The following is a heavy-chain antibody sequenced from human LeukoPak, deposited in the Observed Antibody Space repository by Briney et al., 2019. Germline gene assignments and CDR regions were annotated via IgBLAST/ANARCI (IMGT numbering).Heavy chain of an antibody. V-gene: IGHV3-48*01. D-gene: IGHD2-2*01. CDR2: ISSSSSTI. CDR3: ARRHYQPRKGVDY. CDR1: GFIFTSYS. Sequence: GGSLRLSCAASGFIFTSYSMNWVRQAPGKGLEWISYISSSSSTIYYADSVRGRFTISRDNAKNSLYLQMNSLRAEDTAVYYCARRHYQPRKGVDYWGQGTLVTVSS. J-gene: IGHJ4*02.